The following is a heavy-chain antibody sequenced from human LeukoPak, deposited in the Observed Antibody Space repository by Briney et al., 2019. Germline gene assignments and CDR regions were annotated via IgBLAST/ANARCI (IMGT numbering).Heavy chain of an antibody. Sequence: SETLSLTCTVSGASISNYCWSWIRQPPGKGLEWIGYIHYYESTNYNSSLRSRVTMSLDTSKNQFSLRLNFVTAADTAVYYCARGGWSLDSWGQGTLVTVSS. V-gene: IGHV4-59*01. CDR1: GASISNYC. J-gene: IGHJ4*02. CDR3: ARGGWSLDS. CDR2: IHYYEST. D-gene: IGHD6-19*01.